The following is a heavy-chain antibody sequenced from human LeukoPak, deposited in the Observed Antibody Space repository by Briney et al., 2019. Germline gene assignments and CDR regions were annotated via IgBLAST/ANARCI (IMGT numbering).Heavy chain of an antibody. Sequence: PGGSLRLSCAASGFTFSSYGRHWVRQAPGKGLEWVAVIWYDGSNKYYADSVKGRFTISRDNSKNTLYLQMNSLRAEDTAVYYCARDRGYSSSFEFDYWGQGTLVTVSS. V-gene: IGHV3-33*01. CDR2: IWYDGSNK. J-gene: IGHJ4*02. D-gene: IGHD6-6*01. CDR1: GFTFSSYG. CDR3: ARDRGYSSSFEFDY.